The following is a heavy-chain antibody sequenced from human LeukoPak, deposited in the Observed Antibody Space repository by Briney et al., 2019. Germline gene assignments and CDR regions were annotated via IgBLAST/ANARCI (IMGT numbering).Heavy chain of an antibody. CDR1: GFTFSSYA. V-gene: IGHV3-30*04. Sequence: GGSLRLSCAASGFTFSSYAMHWVRQAPGRGLEWVAVISYDGSNKYYADPVKGRFTISRDNAKNTLYLQMNSLRAEDTAVYYCAGSLGPLTEYWGQGTLVTVPS. J-gene: IGHJ4*02. D-gene: IGHD7-27*01. CDR3: AGSLGPLTEY. CDR2: ISYDGSNK.